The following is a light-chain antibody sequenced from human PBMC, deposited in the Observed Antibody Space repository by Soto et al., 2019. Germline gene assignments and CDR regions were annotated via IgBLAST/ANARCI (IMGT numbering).Light chain of an antibody. CDR1: CSDVGNYNL. CDR3: CSYAGSITFT. CDR2: ATR. V-gene: IGLV2-23*02. J-gene: IGLJ2*01. Sequence: QSALTQPASVSGSPGQSITISCTGTCSDVGNYNLVSWYQQHPGKAPKLIIYATRKRPSGVSNRYSGSKSGNTASLTISGLQAEDEATYHCCSYAGSITFTFGGGTKLTVL.